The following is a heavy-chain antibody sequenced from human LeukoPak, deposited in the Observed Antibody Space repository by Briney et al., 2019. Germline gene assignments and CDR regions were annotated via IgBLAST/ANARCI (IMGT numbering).Heavy chain of an antibody. V-gene: IGHV1-3*01. CDR1: GYTFTSYA. CDR2: INAGNGNT. CDR3: ARDRQMVRGVMGSFDI. Sequence: GASVKVSCKASGYTFTSYAVHWVRQAPGQRLEWMGWINAGNGNTKYSQKFQGRVTITRDTSASTAYMELSSLRSEDTAVYYCARDRQMVRGVMGSFDIWGQGTMVTVSS. J-gene: IGHJ3*02. D-gene: IGHD3-10*01.